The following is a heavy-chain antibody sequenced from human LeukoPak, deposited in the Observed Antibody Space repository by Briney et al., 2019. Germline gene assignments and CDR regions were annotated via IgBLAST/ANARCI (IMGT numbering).Heavy chain of an antibody. Sequence: GGSLRLSCAASGFTFSSYSMNWVRQAPGKGLEWVSSISSSSSYIYYADSVKGRFTISRDNAKNSLYLQMNSPRAEDTAVYYCARDSGLQLFLNWFDPWGQGTLVTVSS. CDR1: GFTFSSYS. V-gene: IGHV3-21*01. D-gene: IGHD2-2*01. CDR3: ARDSGLQLFLNWFDP. J-gene: IGHJ5*02. CDR2: ISSSSSYI.